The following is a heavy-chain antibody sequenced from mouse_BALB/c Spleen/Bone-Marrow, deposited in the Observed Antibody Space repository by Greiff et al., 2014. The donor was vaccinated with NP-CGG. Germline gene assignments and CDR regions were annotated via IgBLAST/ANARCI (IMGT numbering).Heavy chain of an antibody. CDR1: GFNIKDTY. J-gene: IGHJ3*01. CDR3: ASYYYGSGYGFAY. CDR2: IDPANGNT. D-gene: IGHD1-1*01. Sequence: VQLQQPGAELVKPGASVKLSCTASGFNIKDTYMHWVKQRPEQGLEWIGRIDPANGNTKYDPKFQGKATITADTSSNTAYLQLSSLKSEDTAVYYCASYYYGSGYGFAYWGQGTLVTVSA. V-gene: IGHV14-3*02.